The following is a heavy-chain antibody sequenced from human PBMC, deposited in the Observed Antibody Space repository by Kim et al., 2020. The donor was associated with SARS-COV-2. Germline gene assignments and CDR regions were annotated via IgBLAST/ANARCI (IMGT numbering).Heavy chain of an antibody. Sequence: GGSLRLSCAASGFTFSSYAMSWVRQAPGKGLEWVSAISGSGGSTYYADSVKGRFTISRDNSKNTLYLQMNSLRAEDTAVYYCGFDGRLRYFDWLLYRVYFDYWGQGTLVTVSS. CDR3: GFDGRLRYFDWLLYRVYFDY. D-gene: IGHD3-9*01. CDR2: ISGSGGST. CDR1: GFTFSSYA. V-gene: IGHV3-23*01. J-gene: IGHJ4*02.